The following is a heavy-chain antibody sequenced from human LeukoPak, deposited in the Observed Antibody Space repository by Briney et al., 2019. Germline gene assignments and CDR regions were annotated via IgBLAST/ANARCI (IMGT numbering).Heavy chain of an antibody. CDR1: GGSISNYF. CDR2: MYYSDSS. D-gene: IGHD5-12*01. J-gene: IGHJ5*02. V-gene: IGHV4-59*01. Sequence: SETLSLTCTVSGGSISNYFWSWIRQPPGKGLECIAYMYYSDSSNYNPSLKSRVTVSVDTSKNQFSLKLSSVTAADTAVYYCARDVTESYDSWFDPWGQGTLVTVSS. CDR3: ARDVTESYDSWFDP.